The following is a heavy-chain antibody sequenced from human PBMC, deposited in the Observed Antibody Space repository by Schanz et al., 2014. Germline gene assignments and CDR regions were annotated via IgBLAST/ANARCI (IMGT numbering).Heavy chain of an antibody. Sequence: QVQLVQSGAELRKPGTSVKVSCKTSGYTFSNDDINWVRQAIGQGPEWMGWMQPDSGKTHYAEKFQGRVAMTTDVAISTACRELSSLASEDTAVYYCARLGTGMAVAGSVIDTCYCYMDVWGEGTTVTVSS. CDR2: MQPDSGKT. V-gene: IGHV1-8*01. D-gene: IGHD6-19*01. CDR3: ARLGTGMAVAGSVIDTCYCYMDV. J-gene: IGHJ6*03. CDR1: GYTFSNDD.